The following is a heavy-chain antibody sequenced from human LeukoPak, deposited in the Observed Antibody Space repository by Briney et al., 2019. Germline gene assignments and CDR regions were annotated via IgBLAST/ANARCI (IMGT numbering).Heavy chain of an antibody. Sequence: SETLSLTCAVYGGSFSGYYWSWIRQPPGKGLEWIGEINHSGSTNYNPSLKSRVTISVDTSKNQFSLKLSSVTAADTAVYYCARGPGSGWYLEYYFDYWGQGTLVTVSS. CDR3: ARGPGSGWYLEYYFDY. D-gene: IGHD6-19*01. J-gene: IGHJ4*02. CDR1: GGSFSGYY. CDR2: INHSGST. V-gene: IGHV4-34*01.